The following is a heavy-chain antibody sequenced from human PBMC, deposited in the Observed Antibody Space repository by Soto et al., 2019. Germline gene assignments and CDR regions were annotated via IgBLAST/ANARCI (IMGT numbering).Heavy chain of an antibody. CDR1: GFPFSHYW. D-gene: IGHD3-16*01. Sequence: PGGSLRLSCAASGFPFSHYWMHWVRQTPGKGLVWVSRINPAGTITNYADSVEGRFTISRDNADSALFLQMNSLSAEDTAIYCCTSDTFGLRDYWGPGTLVTVSS. J-gene: IGHJ4*02. CDR3: TSDTFGLRDY. V-gene: IGHV3-74*01. CDR2: INPAGTIT.